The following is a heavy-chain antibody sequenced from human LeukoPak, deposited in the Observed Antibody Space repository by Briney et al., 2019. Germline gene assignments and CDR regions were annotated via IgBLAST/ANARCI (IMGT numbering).Heavy chain of an antibody. D-gene: IGHD4-17*01. V-gene: IGHV1-69*13. CDR1: GYTFTSYG. Sequence: ASVKVSCKASGYTFTSYGISWVRQAPGQGLEWMGGIIPIFGTANYAQKFQGRVTITADESTSTAYMELSSLRSEDTAVYYCAIPPTTYGDYAGYFDYWGQGTLVTVSS. CDR2: IIPIFGTA. J-gene: IGHJ4*02. CDR3: AIPPTTYGDYAGYFDY.